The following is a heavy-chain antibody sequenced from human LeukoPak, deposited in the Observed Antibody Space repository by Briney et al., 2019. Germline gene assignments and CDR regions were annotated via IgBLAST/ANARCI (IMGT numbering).Heavy chain of an antibody. CDR1: GYTFTGYY. V-gene: IGHV1-2*02. CDR2: INFNSGGT. Sequence: GASVKVSCKASGYTFTGYYMHWVRQAPGQGLEWMGWINFNSGGTNYAQTFQGRVTMTRDTSISTAYMELSRLRSDDTAVYYCARALYSSSSNWFDPWGQGTLVTVSS. J-gene: IGHJ5*02. D-gene: IGHD6-6*01. CDR3: ARALYSSSSNWFDP.